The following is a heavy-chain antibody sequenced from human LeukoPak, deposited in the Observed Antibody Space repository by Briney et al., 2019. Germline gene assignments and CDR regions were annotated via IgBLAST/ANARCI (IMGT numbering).Heavy chain of an antibody. V-gene: IGHV3-23*01. CDR3: ARASRSGYDN. J-gene: IGHJ4*02. CDR1: GFTFSNYA. Sequence: GGSLRLSCAASGFTFSNYAMSWVRQVPGKGLEWVSAISGSGGNTFYADSVKGRFAISRDNSKNTLYLHMNSLRDEDTAVYYCARASRSGYDNWGQGTLVTVSS. D-gene: IGHD3-22*01. CDR2: ISGSGGNT.